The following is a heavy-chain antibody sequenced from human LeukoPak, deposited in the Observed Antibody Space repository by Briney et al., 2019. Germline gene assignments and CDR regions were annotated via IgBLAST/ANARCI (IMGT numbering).Heavy chain of an antibody. CDR3: ARLGELPLDPFDY. D-gene: IGHD1-26*01. Sequence: ASVKVSCKASGYTFTGYYMHWVRQAPGQGLEWMGRINPNSGGTNYAQKFQGRVTMTRDTSTSTVYMELSSLRSEDTAVYYCARLGELPLDPFDYWGQGTLVTVSS. CDR1: GYTFTGYY. J-gene: IGHJ4*02. CDR2: INPNSGGT. V-gene: IGHV1-2*06.